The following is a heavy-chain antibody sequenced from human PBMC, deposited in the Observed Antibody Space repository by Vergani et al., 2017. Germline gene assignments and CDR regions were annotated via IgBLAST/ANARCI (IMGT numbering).Heavy chain of an antibody. CDR3: ARHTTYTDS. CDR2: IYPADSDT. Sequence: EVQLVQSGAEVMKPGESLKISCKCSGYRFLSYWIGWVRQMPDKGLDWMGVIYPADSDTRYSPSFQGQVTISADKSISTAFLQWDSLKASDTALYYCARHTTYTDSWGQGTLVTVSS. J-gene: IGHJ4*02. CDR1: GYRFLSYW. D-gene: IGHD1-1*01. V-gene: IGHV5-51*01.